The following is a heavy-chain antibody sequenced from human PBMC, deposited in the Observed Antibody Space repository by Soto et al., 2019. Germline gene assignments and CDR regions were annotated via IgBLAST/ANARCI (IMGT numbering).Heavy chain of an antibody. CDR1: GFSFTTAGVA. Sequence: SGPTLANLTQPLTLTYTFSGFSFTTAGVAVGWIRQTPGGALERLTLIYYNDDRRFSPSLKTRLTITGYTSKNQVVLSLTNVDPGDTATYFCAHSDGGYEIIYFDFWGQGTPVTVSS. CDR2: IYYNDDR. V-gene: IGHV2-5*01. D-gene: IGHD5-12*01. J-gene: IGHJ4*02. CDR3: AHSDGGYEIIYFDF.